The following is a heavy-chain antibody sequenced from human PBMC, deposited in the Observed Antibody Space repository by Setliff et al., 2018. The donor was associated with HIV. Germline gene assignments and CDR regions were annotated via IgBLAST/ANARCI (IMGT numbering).Heavy chain of an antibody. CDR1: GGSFTDIGGSFSGYY. V-gene: IGHV4-34*01. CDR2: INHSGST. D-gene: IGHD4-17*01. CDR3: ARYDYGDFDY. J-gene: IGHJ4*02. Sequence: SETLSLTCAVFGGSFTDIGGSFSGYYWSWIRQPPGKGLEWIGEINHSGSTDYNPSLKSRVTISVDTSKNQFSLNLSSVTAADTAVYYCARYDYGDFDYWGQGTPVTVSS.